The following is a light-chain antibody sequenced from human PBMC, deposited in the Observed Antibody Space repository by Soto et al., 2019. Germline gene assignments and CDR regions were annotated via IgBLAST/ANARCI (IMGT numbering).Light chain of an antibody. J-gene: IGKJ5*01. Sequence: DIVLTQSPLSLPVIPGAPASISCRSSQSLQYSNGYNYLDWYFQRPGQSPQLLISLGSTRASGVPDRFSGSGSGTDFTLKISRVEADDVGVYYCFQGLQTPPITFGQGTRLEIK. CDR2: LGS. V-gene: IGKV2-28*01. CDR3: FQGLQTPPIT. CDR1: QSLQYSNGYNY.